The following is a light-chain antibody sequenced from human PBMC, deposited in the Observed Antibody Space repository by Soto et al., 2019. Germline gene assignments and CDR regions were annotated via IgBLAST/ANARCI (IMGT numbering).Light chain of an antibody. V-gene: IGLV2-14*01. CDR1: SSDVGGYNY. CDR3: SSYTSSSTPWV. Sequence: QSALTQPATVSGSPGQSITISCTGSSSDVGGYNYVSWYQQHPGKAPKVMIYEVNNRPSGVSHRFSGSKSGNTASLTISGLQAEDEADYYCSSYTSSSTPWVFGGGTKLTVL. CDR2: EVN. J-gene: IGLJ3*02.